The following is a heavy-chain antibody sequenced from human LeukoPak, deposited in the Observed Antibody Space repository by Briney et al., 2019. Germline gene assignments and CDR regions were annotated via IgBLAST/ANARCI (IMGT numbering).Heavy chain of an antibody. CDR2: ISGSGGST. CDR3: ARDNSVGDNAWWFDP. Sequence: GGSLRLSCAASGFTFSSYGMSWVRQAPGKGLEWVSAISGSGGSTYYADSVKGRFTISRDNAKNSLYLQMNSLRAEDTAIYYCARDNSVGDNAWWFDPWGQGTLVTVSS. V-gene: IGHV3-23*01. J-gene: IGHJ5*02. D-gene: IGHD1-26*01. CDR1: GFTFSSYG.